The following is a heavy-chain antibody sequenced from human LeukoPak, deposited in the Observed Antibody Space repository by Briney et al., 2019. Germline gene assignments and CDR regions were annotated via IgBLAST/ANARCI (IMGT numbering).Heavy chain of an antibody. J-gene: IGHJ6*03. D-gene: IGHD4-17*01. V-gene: IGHV4-38-2*01. CDR1: GYSISSGYY. Sequence: SETLSLTCAVSGYSISSGYYWGWIRQPPGKGLEWIGSIYHSGSTYYNPSLKSRVTISVDTSKNQFSLKLSSVTAADPAVYYCARFGWDGDYGRRYYYYMDVWGKGTTVTVSS. CDR2: IYHSGST. CDR3: ARFGWDGDYGRRYYYYMDV.